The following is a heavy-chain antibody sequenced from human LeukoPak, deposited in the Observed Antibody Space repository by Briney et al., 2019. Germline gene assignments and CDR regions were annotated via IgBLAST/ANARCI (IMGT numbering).Heavy chain of an antibody. CDR2: ISYDGSNK. CDR3: ARDVETADYGDYQVLGY. Sequence: GGSLRLSRAASGFTFSSYAMHWVRQAPGKGLEWVAVISYDGSNKYYADSVKGRFTISRDNSKNTLYLQMNSLRAEDTAVYYCARDVETADYGDYQVLGYWGQGTLVTVSS. D-gene: IGHD4-17*01. J-gene: IGHJ4*02. V-gene: IGHV3-30-3*01. CDR1: GFTFSSYA.